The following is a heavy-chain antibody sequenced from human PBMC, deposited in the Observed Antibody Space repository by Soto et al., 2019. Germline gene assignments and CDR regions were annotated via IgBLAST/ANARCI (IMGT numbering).Heavy chain of an antibody. CDR2: IYYSGST. V-gene: IGHV4-30-4*01. CDR3: ARVIGLLSIGGY. D-gene: IGHD3-10*01. J-gene: IGHJ4*02. Sequence: PSEPLSLTCTVSGGSISSGDYYWSWLRQPPGKGQEWIGYIYYSGSTYYNPSLKSRVTISVDTSKNQFSLKLSSVTAADTAVYYCARVIGLLSIGGYWGQGTLFTSS. CDR1: GGSISSGDYY.